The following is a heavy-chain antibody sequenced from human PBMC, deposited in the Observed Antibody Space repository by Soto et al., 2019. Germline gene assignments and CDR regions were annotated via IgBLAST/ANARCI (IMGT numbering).Heavy chain of an antibody. J-gene: IGHJ4*02. CDR1: GFTFSSYS. V-gene: IGHV3-21*01. CDR3: ARPDQYADY. CDR2: ISISSSYI. Sequence: EVQLLESGGGRVKPGGSLRLSCAASGFTFSSYSMNWVRQAPGKGLEWVSSISISSSYIYYADSVKGRFTISRDNAKNSRYLQLNRLRVEDTAVYYCARPDQYADYLGQGTLVPVSS.